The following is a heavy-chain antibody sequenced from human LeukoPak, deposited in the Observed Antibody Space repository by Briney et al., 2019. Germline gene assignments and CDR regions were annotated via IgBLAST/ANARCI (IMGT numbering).Heavy chain of an antibody. Sequence: SETLSLTCTVSGGSISSSSYYWGWIRQPPGKGLEWIGSIYYSGSTYYNPSLKSRVTISVDTSKNQFSLKLSSVTAADTAVYYCARLRCGTSCYQDPYYYYMDVWGKGTTVTVSS. V-gene: IGHV4-39*01. D-gene: IGHD2-2*01. CDR3: ARLRCGTSCYQDPYYYYMDV. CDR2: IYYSGST. J-gene: IGHJ6*03. CDR1: GGSISSSSYY.